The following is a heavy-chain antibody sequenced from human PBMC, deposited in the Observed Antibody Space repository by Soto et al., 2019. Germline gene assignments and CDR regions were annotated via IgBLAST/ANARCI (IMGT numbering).Heavy chain of an antibody. J-gene: IGHJ5*02. V-gene: IGHV1-18*01. CDR2: ISAYNGNT. CDR1: GYTFTSYG. CDR3: ARVLAGFGELSDNWFDP. Sequence: ASVKVSCKASGYTFTSYGISWVRQAPGQGLEWVGWISAYNGNTNYAQKLQGRVTMTTDTSTSTAYMELRSLRSDDTAVYYCARVLAGFGELSDNWFDPWGQGTLVTVSS. D-gene: IGHD3-10*01.